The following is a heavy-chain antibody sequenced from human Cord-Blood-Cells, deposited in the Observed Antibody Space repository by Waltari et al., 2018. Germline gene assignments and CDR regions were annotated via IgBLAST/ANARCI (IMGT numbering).Heavy chain of an antibody. Sequence: GSTNYNPSLKSRVTISVDTSKNQFSRKLSTVPAADTAVYYCARVSVNYYYDSSGYYFDYWGQGTLVTVSS. V-gene: IGHV4-59*01. CDR2: GST. D-gene: IGHD3-22*01. J-gene: IGHJ4*02. CDR3: ARVSVNYYYDSSGYYFDY.